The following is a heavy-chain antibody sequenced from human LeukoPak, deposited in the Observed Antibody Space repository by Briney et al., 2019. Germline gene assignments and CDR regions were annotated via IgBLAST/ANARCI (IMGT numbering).Heavy chain of an antibody. CDR2: IRSKAYGGTT. Sequence: GGSLRLSCTASGFTFGDYAMSWVRQAPGKGLEWVGFIRSKAYGGTTEYAASVRGRFTTSRDDSKSIAYLQMNSLKTEDTAVYYCTRDPAVADYFDYWGQGTLVTVSS. CDR1: GFTFGDYA. CDR3: TRDPAVADYFDY. J-gene: IGHJ4*02. V-gene: IGHV3-49*04. D-gene: IGHD6-19*01.